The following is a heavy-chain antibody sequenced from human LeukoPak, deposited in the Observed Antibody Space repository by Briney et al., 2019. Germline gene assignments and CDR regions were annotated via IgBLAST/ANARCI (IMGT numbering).Heavy chain of an antibody. CDR2: IKKDGSEK. J-gene: IGHJ4*02. Sequence: GGSLRLSCAASGFTFSNYWMSWVRQAPGKGLEWVANIKKDGSEKYYVDSVKGRFTISRDNAKNSMYLQMNSLRAEDTAVYYCARGLYSGTTYYFDYWGQGTLVTVSS. CDR1: GFTFSNYW. D-gene: IGHD5-12*01. CDR3: ARGLYSGTTYYFDY. V-gene: IGHV3-7*03.